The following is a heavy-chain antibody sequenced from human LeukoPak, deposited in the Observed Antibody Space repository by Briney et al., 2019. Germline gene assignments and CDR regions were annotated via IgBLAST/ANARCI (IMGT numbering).Heavy chain of an antibody. V-gene: IGHV4-34*01. CDR3: ARGLGSGWTDY. CDR2: INHSGST. D-gene: IGHD6-19*01. Sequence: PSETLSLTRAVYGGSFSGYYWSWIRQPPGKGLEWIGEINHSGSTNYNPSLKSRVTISVDTSKNQFSLKLSSVTAADTAVYYCARGLGSGWTDYWGQGTLVTVSS. CDR1: GGSFSGYY. J-gene: IGHJ4*02.